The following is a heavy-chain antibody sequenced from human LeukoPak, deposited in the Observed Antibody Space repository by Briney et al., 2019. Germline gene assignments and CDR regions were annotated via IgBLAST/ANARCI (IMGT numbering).Heavy chain of an antibody. CDR3: ARVRGRVPVAAAGTGDAFDI. J-gene: IGHJ3*02. D-gene: IGHD6-13*01. V-gene: IGHV7-4-1*02. CDR1: GYTFASYA. Sequence: ASVKVSCKASGYTFASYAMNWVRQAPGQGLEWMGWINTNTGNPTYAQGFTGRFVFSLDTSVSTAYLQISSLKAEDTAVYYCARVRGRVPVAAAGTGDAFDIWGQGTMVTVSS. CDR2: INTNTGNP.